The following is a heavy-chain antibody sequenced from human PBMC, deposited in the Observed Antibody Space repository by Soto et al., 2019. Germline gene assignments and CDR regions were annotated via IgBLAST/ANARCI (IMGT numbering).Heavy chain of an antibody. J-gene: IGHJ4*02. V-gene: IGHV3-23*01. CDR3: AKDRLAGGFDY. Sequence: GGSLRLSCAASGFTFSSYAMSWVRQAPGKGLEWVSVVSASGGSTYYTDSVKGRFTISRDNSRNTVYLQMNSLRADDTAVYYCAKDRLAGGFDYWGQGTLVTVSS. CDR2: VSASGGST. CDR1: GFTFSSYA. D-gene: IGHD3-16*01.